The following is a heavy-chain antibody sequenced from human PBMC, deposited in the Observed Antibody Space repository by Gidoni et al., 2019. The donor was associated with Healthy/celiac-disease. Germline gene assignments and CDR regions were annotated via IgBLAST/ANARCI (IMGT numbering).Heavy chain of an antibody. CDR2: ISYDGSNK. J-gene: IGHJ3*02. Sequence: QVQLVASGGGVVQPGWSLRLPCAASGFTFGSYGMHWVRQAPGKGLGWVAVISYDGSNKYSADSVKGRFTISRDDSENTLYLQMNSLRAEDAAVYYCAKRGGSYSSGPGAFDIWGQGTMVTVSS. V-gene: IGHV3-30*18. CDR3: AKRGGSYSSGPGAFDI. CDR1: GFTFGSYG. D-gene: IGHD1-26*01.